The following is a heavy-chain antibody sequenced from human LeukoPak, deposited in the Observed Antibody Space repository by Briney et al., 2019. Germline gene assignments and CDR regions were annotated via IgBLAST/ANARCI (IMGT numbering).Heavy chain of an antibody. V-gene: IGHV3-11*01. D-gene: IGHD3-10*01. Sequence: GGSQRLSCAASGFSFKDYYFSWIRQAPGKGLEWVSFIDVNGGATHYAESVKGRFTISRANAMNSIYLEMNSLTAEDTAVYYCARGPRILTLGSYYFDYWGQGSLVTVSS. CDR2: IDVNGGAT. CDR1: GFSFKDYY. CDR3: ARGPRILTLGSYYFDY. J-gene: IGHJ4*02.